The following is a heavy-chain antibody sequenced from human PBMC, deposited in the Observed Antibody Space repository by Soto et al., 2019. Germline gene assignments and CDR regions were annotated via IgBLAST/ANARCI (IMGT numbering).Heavy chain of an antibody. V-gene: IGHV3-66*01. CDR2: IYSGGST. CDR1: GFTVSSNY. D-gene: IGHD4-17*01. CDR3: ARELAVRSSDALDI. J-gene: IGHJ3*02. Sequence: HPGGSLRLSCAASGFTVSSNYMNWVRQAPGKGLEWVSVIYSGGSTYYADSVKGRFIISSDNSKNTLFLQMNSLRAEDTAVYYCARELAVRSSDALDIWGQGTMVTVSS.